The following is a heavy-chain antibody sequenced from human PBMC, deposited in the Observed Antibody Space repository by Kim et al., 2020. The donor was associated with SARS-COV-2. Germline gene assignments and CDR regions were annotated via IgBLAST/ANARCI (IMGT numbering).Heavy chain of an antibody. J-gene: IGHJ4*02. D-gene: IGHD6-19*01. CDR3: ARAYSSGWAYFDY. Sequence: YADSVKGRCTNSRDNAKNSLYLQMNSLRAEDTAVYYCARAYSSGWAYFDYWGQGTLVTVSS. V-gene: IGHV3-21*01.